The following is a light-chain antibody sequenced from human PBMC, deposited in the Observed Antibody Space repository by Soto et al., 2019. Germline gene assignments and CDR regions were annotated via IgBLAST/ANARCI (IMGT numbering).Light chain of an antibody. J-gene: IGLJ3*02. CDR2: EVS. CDR1: SSDVGAYNY. V-gene: IGLV2-14*01. Sequence: QSALTQPASVSGSTGQSITISCTGTSSDVGAYNYVSWYRQHPGKAPKLMIYEVSNRPSGISNRFSGSKSGNTASLTISGLQAEDEADYYCSSYTQFSTLVFGGGTKLTVL. CDR3: SSYTQFSTLV.